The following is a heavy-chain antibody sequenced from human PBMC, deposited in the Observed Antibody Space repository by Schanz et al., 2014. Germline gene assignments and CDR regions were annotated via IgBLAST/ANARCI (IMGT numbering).Heavy chain of an antibody. J-gene: IGHJ4*02. V-gene: IGHV3-23*04. CDR2: ISGAGGST. Sequence: EVRLVESGGGVVQPGGSLRLSCAASGFTFTNAWMTWVRQAPGKGLEWVAGISGAGGSTYYVDSVKGRFTISRDNSRNTMYLQMTGLRAEDTAIYYCAKGKDSPYYFDDWGQGTLVTVSS. CDR3: AKGKDSPYYFDD. CDR1: GFTFTNAW. D-gene: IGHD2-15*01.